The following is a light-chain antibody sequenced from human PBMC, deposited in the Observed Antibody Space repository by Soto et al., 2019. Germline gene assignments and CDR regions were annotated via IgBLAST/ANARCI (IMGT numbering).Light chain of an antibody. J-gene: IGKJ1*01. Sequence: DILMTQSPDSLAVSLGERATINCKSSQSALYSFNNKNYLAWYQQKPGQPPKLLIYWASTRESGVPDRFSGSGSGTDFTLTINSLQAEDVAVYYCQLYSNPPQWTFGQGTKVDIK. V-gene: IGKV4-1*01. CDR3: QLYSNPPQWT. CDR2: WAS. CDR1: QSALYSFNNKNY.